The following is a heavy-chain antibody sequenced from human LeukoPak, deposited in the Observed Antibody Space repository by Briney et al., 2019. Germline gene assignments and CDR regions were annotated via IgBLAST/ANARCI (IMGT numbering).Heavy chain of an antibody. J-gene: IGHJ5*02. Sequence: PGGSLSLTCAASGFTFSNNWITWVRQDPGKGLEWVANINHNGREKYYVDSVKGRFTISRDNAENSRDLQMNSLRAEDTAVYYCARAREAHYNINADPWGKGALVTVSS. D-gene: IGHD3-10*01. CDR3: ARAREAHYNINADP. CDR2: INHNGREK. CDR1: GFTFSNNW. V-gene: IGHV3-7*01.